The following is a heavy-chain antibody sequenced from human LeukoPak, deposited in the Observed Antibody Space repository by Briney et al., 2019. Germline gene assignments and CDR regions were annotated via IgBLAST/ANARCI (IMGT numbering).Heavy chain of an antibody. D-gene: IGHD3-22*01. CDR1: GGSISSYY. V-gene: IGHV4-4*07. CDR3: ARDRYYYDSSGYYYFDY. CDR2: IHTSGST. J-gene: IGHJ4*02. Sequence: SETLSLTCTVSGGSISSYYWSWTRQPAGKGLEWIGRIHTSGSTNYNPSLKSRVTMSVDTSKNQFSLKLSSVTAADTAVYYCARDRYYYDSSGYYYFDYWGQGTLVTVSS.